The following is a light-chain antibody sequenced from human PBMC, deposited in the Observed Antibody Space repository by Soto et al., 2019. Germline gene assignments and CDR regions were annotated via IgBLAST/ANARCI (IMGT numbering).Light chain of an antibody. CDR3: CSYAGSSYV. V-gene: IGLV2-11*01. CDR2: DVS. J-gene: IGLJ1*01. Sequence: QSVLTQPRSVSGSSGQSVTISCTGTSIDVGGYNYVSWYQQHPGKAPKLMIYDVSKRPSGVPDRFSGSKSGNTASLTISGLQAEDEADYYCCSYAGSSYVFGTGTKVTVL. CDR1: SIDVGGYNY.